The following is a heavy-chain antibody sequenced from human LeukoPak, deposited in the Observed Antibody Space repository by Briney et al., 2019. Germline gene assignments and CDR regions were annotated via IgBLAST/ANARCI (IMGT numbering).Heavy chain of an antibody. CDR1: GYIFNDFD. J-gene: IGHJ4*02. V-gene: IGHV1-8*01. CDR3: ARAPMGTAALY. Sequence: ASVKVSCKASGYIFNDFDINWVRQAPGQGLEWMGRMSPVSGIGGSAQRFQGRVTLTRDTSISTAYMEVSSLRSDDTAFYYCARAPMGTAALYWGQGTLVTVSS. D-gene: IGHD2-2*01. CDR2: MSPVSGIG.